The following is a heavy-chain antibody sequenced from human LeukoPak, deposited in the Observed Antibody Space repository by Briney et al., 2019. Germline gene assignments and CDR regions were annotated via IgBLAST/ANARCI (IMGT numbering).Heavy chain of an antibody. CDR1: GYTFTGYY. CDR2: INPNSGGT. Sequence: ASVKVSCKASGYTFTGYYMHWVRQAPGQGLEWMGWINPNSGGTNYAQKFQGRVTMTRDTSISTTYMELSRLRSDDTAVYYCARSIVVVPAASTYYFDYWGQGTLVTVSS. J-gene: IGHJ4*02. CDR3: ARSIVVVPAASTYYFDY. V-gene: IGHV1-2*02. D-gene: IGHD2-2*01.